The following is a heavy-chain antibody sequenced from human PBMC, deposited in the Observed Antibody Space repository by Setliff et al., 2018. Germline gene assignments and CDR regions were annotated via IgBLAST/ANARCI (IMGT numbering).Heavy chain of an antibody. CDR3: TTDVPHTMGGALYI. V-gene: IGHV3-30*02. J-gene: IGHJ3*02. D-gene: IGHD3-10*01. CDR2: IRYDSSTR. CDR1: GLTFGTTS. Sequence: PGGSLRLSCAASGLTFGTTSMHWVRQAPGKGLEWVTLIRYDSSTRHYADSVKGRFSVSRDNSRNTLYLQMNSLNTEDTAVYYCTTDVPHTMGGALYIWGQGTVVTVSS.